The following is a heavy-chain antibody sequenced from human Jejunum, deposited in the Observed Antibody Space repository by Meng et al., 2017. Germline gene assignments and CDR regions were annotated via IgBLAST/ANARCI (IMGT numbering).Heavy chain of an antibody. J-gene: IGHJ4*02. CDR3: AKDGLGYLVPAAN. D-gene: IGHD2-2*01. CDR2: ISVRGGTT. V-gene: IGHV3-23*01. Sequence: GGSLRLSCAASGFIFSSSDMTWVRQAPGKGLEWVSGISVRGGTTYYGDSVKGRFTISRDNSRNTLYLQMTSLRAEDTTVYYYAKDGLGYLVPAANWGQGTLVTVSS. CDR1: GFIFSSSD.